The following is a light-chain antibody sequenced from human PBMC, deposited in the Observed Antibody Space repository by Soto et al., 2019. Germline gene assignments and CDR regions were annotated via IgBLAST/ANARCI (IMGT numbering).Light chain of an antibody. CDR2: DVS. Sequence: QSALTQPASVSGSPGQSIAISCTGTSSDVGGYNSASWYQQHPGKAPKLLIYDVSNRPSGVSNRFSGSKSGNTASLTISGLQAEDKADYYCSSYSTGGSYVFGTGTKVTVL. V-gene: IGLV2-14*03. CDR1: SSDVGGYNS. CDR3: SSYSTGGSYV. J-gene: IGLJ1*01.